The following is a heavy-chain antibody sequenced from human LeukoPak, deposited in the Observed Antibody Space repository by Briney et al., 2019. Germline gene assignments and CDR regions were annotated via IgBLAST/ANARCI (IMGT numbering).Heavy chain of an antibody. CDR3: ARKYGRGNYYFDY. V-gene: IGHV5-51*01. CDR2: IYPGDSDT. Sequence: GESQKISCKGSGYSFTNYWIGWVRQMPGKGLEWMGIIYPGDSDTRYSPSFQGQVTISADKSISTGYLQWSSLKASDTAMYYCARKYGRGNYYFDYWGQGTLVTVSS. CDR1: GYSFTNYW. J-gene: IGHJ4*02. D-gene: IGHD3-16*01.